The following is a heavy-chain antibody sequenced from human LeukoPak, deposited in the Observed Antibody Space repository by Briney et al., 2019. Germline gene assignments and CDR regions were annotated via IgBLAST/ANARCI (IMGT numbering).Heavy chain of an antibody. CDR1: GFTFSSYA. CDR3: ARVRWGGLYYFDY. D-gene: IGHD3-16*01. J-gene: IGHJ4*02. Sequence: GGSLRLSCAASGFTFSSYAMSWVRQAPGKGLEWVSTISGSGGSTNHADSVKGRFTISRDNAKNTLYLQMNSLRAEDTAVYYCARVRWGGLYYFDYWGQGTLVTVSS. CDR2: ISGSGGST. V-gene: IGHV3-23*01.